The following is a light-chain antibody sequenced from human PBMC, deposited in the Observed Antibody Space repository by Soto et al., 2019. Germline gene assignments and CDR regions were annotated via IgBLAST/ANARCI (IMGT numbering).Light chain of an antibody. CDR3: QQYGSSPRT. CDR1: QSVTNS. J-gene: IGKJ1*01. V-gene: IGKV3-20*01. CDR2: DAS. Sequence: EIVLTQSPATLSLSPWERATLSCRASQSVTNSLAWYQQKPGQAPRLLVYDASNRATGIPDRFSGSGSGTDFTLTISRLEPEDFAVYYCQQYGSSPRTFGQGTKVDIK.